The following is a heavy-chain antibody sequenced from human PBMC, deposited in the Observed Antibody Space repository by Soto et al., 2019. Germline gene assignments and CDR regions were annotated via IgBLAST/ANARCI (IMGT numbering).Heavy chain of an antibody. V-gene: IGHV1-18*01. CDR1: GYTFTSYA. D-gene: IGHD2-15*01. CDR2: ISAYNGNT. Sequence: ASVKVSCKASGYTFTSYAISSLRQAPGQGLEWMGWISAYNGNTNYAQKLQGRVTMTTDTSTSTAYMELRSLRSDDTAVYYCARLLVMRAFDIWGQGTMVTVSS. J-gene: IGHJ3*02. CDR3: ARLLVMRAFDI.